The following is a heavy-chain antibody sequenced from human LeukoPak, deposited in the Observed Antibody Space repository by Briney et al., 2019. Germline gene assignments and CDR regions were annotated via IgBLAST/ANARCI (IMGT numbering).Heavy chain of an antibody. CDR1: GGSFSGYY. CDR3: ARGTFGYDFWSGSLLVPSHYGMDV. D-gene: IGHD3-3*01. Sequence: PSETLSLTCAVYGGSFSGYYWSWIRQPPGKGLEWIGEINHSGSTNYNPSLKSRVTISVDTSKNQFSLKLSSVTAADTAVYYCARGTFGYDFWSGSLLVPSHYGMDVWGQGTTVTVSS. CDR2: INHSGST. J-gene: IGHJ6*02. V-gene: IGHV4-34*01.